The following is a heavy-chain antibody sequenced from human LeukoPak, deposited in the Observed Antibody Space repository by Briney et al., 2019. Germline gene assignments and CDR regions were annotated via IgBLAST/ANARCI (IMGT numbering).Heavy chain of an antibody. CDR1: VYTFTDYY. CDR2: INPNGGGT. CDR3: ARDTCNGGRCFNWFDP. V-gene: IGHV1-2*02. Sequence: ASVKVSCKPSVYTFTDYYMHWVRQAPGQGLEWMGWINPNGGGTNYAQNFQGRVTMTRDTSISTAYMELSSLRSDDTAVYYCARDTCNGGRCFNWFDPWGQGTLVTVSS. D-gene: IGHD2-15*01. J-gene: IGHJ5*02.